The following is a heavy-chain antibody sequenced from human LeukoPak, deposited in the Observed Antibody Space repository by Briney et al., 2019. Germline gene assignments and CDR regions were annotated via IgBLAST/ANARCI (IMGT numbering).Heavy chain of an antibody. D-gene: IGHD3-22*01. Sequence: GGSLRLSCAASGFTFGGYAMSWVRQATGKGLEWVSLISGSGDAYDADSVQGRFTISRDNAKNTLYLQMNSLRAEDTAVYCCVKDGHYPDNSGYYYEDSWGQGTLVTVSS. CDR3: VKDGHYPDNSGYYYEDS. V-gene: IGHV3-23*01. J-gene: IGHJ4*02. CDR2: ISGSGDA. CDR1: GFTFGGYA.